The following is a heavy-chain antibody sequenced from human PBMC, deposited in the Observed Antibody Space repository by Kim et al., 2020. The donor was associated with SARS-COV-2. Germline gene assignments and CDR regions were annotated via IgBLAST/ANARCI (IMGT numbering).Heavy chain of an antibody. CDR1: GGSFSGYY. Sequence: SETLSLTCAVYGGSFSGYYWSWIRQPPGKGLEWIGEINHSGSTNYNPSLKSGVTISVDTSKNQFSLKLSSVTAVDTAVYYCARAPTITIFGVVIHDAFDIWGRGKMVNVAS. CDR3: ARAPTITIFGVVIHDAFDI. CDR2: INHSGST. D-gene: IGHD3-3*01. J-gene: IGHJ3*02. V-gene: IGHV4-34*01.